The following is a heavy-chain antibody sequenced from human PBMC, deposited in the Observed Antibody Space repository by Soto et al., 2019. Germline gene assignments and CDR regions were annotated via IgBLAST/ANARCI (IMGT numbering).Heavy chain of an antibody. V-gene: IGHV1-18*01. CDR1: GYTFTSYG. D-gene: IGHD1-7*01. J-gene: IGHJ6*02. CDR3: ARVNWNFNYYYYGMDV. CDR2: ISAYNGNT. Sequence: GASVKVSCKASGYTFTSYGISWVRQAPGQGLEWMGWISAYNGNTNYAQKLQGRVTMTTDTSTSTAYMELRSLRSDDTAVYYCARVNWNFNYYYYGMDVWGQGTKVTVSS.